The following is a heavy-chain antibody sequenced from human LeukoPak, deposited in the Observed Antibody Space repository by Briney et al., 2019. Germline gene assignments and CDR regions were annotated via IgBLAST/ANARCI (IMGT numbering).Heavy chain of an antibody. CDR3: ARGPTRYYFDC. J-gene: IGHJ4*02. D-gene: IGHD4-17*01. V-gene: IGHV4-59*01. Sequence: PSETLSLTCTVSGDSISSYYWTWIRQPPGKGLEWIGYIYYSGSTNYNPSLRSRVTISVDTSKNQLSLGLSSVTAADTAVYYCARGPTRYYFDCWGQGTLVTVSS. CDR1: GDSISSYY. CDR2: IYYSGST.